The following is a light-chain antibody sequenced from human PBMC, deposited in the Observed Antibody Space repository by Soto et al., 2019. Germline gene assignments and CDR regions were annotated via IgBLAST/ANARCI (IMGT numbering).Light chain of an antibody. J-gene: IGLJ1*01. Sequence: QSVLTQPPSASGTPGQGVTIYCSGSTXNIGSNYVYWYQQLPGTAPKLLIYRNNQRPSGVPDRFSGSKSGTSASLAISGLRSDDEADYFCATWDDSLNGFYVFGTGTKVTV. V-gene: IGLV1-47*01. CDR1: TXNIGSNY. CDR2: RNN. CDR3: ATWDDSLNGFYV.